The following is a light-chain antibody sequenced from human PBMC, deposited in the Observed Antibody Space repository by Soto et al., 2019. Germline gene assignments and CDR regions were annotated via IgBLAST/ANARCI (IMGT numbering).Light chain of an antibody. CDR3: SSYTNSVPPFI. Sequence: QSVLTQPASVSGSPGQSIAISCTGTSSDVGGYNYVSWYQQYPGKAPKLMIYDVSNRPSGVSDRFSGPKSGNTASLTISGLQAEDEADYYCSSYTNSVPPFIFGGGTKVTVL. CDR1: SSDVGGYNY. CDR2: DVS. V-gene: IGLV2-14*03. J-gene: IGLJ2*01.